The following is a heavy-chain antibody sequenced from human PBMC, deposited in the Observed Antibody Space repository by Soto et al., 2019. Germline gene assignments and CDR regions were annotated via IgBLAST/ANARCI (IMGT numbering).Heavy chain of an antibody. Sequence: QVQLVQSGAEVKKPGSSVKVSCRTSGGTFRSYTIRWVRQAPGQGLEWMGRMIPILGIANYAQKFQGRVTITADKSTSTAYMELSSLRSEDTAVYYCASRIAVALDYWGQGTLVTVSS. V-gene: IGHV1-69*02. CDR2: MIPILGIA. CDR3: ASRIAVALDY. CDR1: GGTFRSYT. D-gene: IGHD6-19*01. J-gene: IGHJ4*02.